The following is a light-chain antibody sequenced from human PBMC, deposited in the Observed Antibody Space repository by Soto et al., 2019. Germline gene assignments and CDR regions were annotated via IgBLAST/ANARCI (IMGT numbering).Light chain of an antibody. V-gene: IGKV3-15*01. CDR2: VAS. J-gene: IGKJ3*01. CDR1: HSVGSN. Sequence: EIVLTQSPASLSVSPGERATLSCRASHSVGSNVAWYQQKPGQAPRLLIYVASTRATGIPARFSGSGSGTEFTLTISSLQSEDFAMYFCQQYNTWPPFAFGPGTKVDI. CDR3: QQYNTWPPFA.